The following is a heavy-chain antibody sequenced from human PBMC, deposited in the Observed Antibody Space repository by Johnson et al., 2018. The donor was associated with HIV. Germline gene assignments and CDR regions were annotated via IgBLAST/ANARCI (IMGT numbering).Heavy chain of an antibody. Sequence: VQLVESGGGLVQPGGSLRLSCAASGFTFSNAWMSWVRQAPGKGLEWVANIKQDGSEKYYVDSVKGRFTISRDNAKNSLYLQMNSLRAEDTAVYYCARVKSYGNWGSRKGGRESRAAFDIWGQGTMVTVSS. CDR3: ARVKSYGNWGSRKGGRESRAAFDI. D-gene: IGHD7-27*01. CDR2: IKQDGSEK. CDR1: GFTFSNAW. V-gene: IGHV3-7*01. J-gene: IGHJ3*02.